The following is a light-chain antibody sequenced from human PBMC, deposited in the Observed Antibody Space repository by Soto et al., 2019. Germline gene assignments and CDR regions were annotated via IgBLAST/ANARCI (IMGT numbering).Light chain of an antibody. V-gene: IGKV3-15*01. CDR1: ESLSTY. CDR2: GAS. Sequence: EIVMTQSPATLSVSPGERVTLSCRASESLSTYLAWYQQKPGQAPRLLIYGASTKATGIPARFSGSGSATDFTLTISSLQSEVFAVYYCQSYNDWPFTFGQGTKLEI. CDR3: QSYNDWPFT. J-gene: IGKJ2*01.